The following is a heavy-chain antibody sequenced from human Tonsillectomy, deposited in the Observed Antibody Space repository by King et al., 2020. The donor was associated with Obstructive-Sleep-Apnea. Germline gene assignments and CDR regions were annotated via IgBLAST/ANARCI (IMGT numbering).Heavy chain of an antibody. V-gene: IGHV3-9*01. D-gene: IGHD3-10*01. CDR3: AKDGGEDGFGEPKYYFDY. Sequence: QLVQSGGGLVQPGRSLRLSCAASGFTFDDYAMHWVRQAPGKGLEWVSGISWNSGSIGYADSVKGRFTISRDNAKNSLYLQMNSLRAEDTALYYCAKDGGEDGFGEPKYYFDYWGQGTLVTVSS. CDR2: ISWNSGSI. J-gene: IGHJ4*02. CDR1: GFTFDDYA.